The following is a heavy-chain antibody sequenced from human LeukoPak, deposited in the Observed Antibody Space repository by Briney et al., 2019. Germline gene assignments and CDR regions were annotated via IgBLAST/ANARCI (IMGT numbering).Heavy chain of an antibody. D-gene: IGHD1-26*01. CDR3: ARPSGSYYPGAFDI. Sequence: PSETLSLTCTVSGGSISSYYWSWIRQPPGKGLEGIGYIYSSGSTNYNPSLKSRLTISVDASKNQFSLKLTSVTAADTAVYYCARPSGSYYPGAFDIWGQGTMVTVSS. CDR1: GGSISSYY. J-gene: IGHJ3*02. CDR2: IYSSGST. V-gene: IGHV4-59*01.